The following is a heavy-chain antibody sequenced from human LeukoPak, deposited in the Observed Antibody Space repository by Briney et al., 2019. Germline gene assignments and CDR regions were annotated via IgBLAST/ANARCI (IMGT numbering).Heavy chain of an antibody. V-gene: IGHV4-61*02. CDR3: ARVSSVVVTSTWDWFDP. D-gene: IGHD2-21*01. CDR1: GGSISSGSYY. Sequence: SQTLSLTCTVSGGSISSGSYYWSWIRQPAGKGLEWIGRIYTSGSTNYNPSLKSRVTISVDSSKNQFSLKLSSVTAADTAVYYCARVSSVVVTSTWDWFDPWGQGTLVTVSS. J-gene: IGHJ5*02. CDR2: IYTSGST.